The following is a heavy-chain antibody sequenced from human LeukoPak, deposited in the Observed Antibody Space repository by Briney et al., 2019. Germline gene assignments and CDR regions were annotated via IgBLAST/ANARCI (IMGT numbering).Heavy chain of an antibody. CDR3: ARDARRDYPDAFDI. J-gene: IGHJ3*02. Sequence: GASVKVSCKASGGTFSSYAISWVRQAPGQGLEWMGGIIPIFGTANYAQKFQGRVTITADESTSTAYMELSSLRSEDTAVYYCARDARRDYPDAFDIWGQGTMVTVSS. CDR1: GGTFSSYA. D-gene: IGHD4-11*01. CDR2: IIPIFGTA. V-gene: IGHV1-69*13.